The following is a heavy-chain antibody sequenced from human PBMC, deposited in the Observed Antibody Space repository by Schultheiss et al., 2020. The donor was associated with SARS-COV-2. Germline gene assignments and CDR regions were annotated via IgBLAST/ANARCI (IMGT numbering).Heavy chain of an antibody. Sequence: ASVKVSCKASGYDFTAHGINWVRQAPGQGLEWMGIINPSGGSTSYAQKFQGRVTMTRDTSTSTVYMELSSLRSEDTAVYYCAIQLDTSGYYYGMDVWGQGTTVTVSS. J-gene: IGHJ6*02. D-gene: IGHD1-1*01. CDR2: INPSGGST. CDR3: AIQLDTSGYYYGMDV. V-gene: IGHV1-46*03. CDR1: GYDFTAHG.